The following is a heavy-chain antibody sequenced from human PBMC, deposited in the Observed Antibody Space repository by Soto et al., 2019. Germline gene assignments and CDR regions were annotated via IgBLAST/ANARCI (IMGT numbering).Heavy chain of an antibody. CDR3: GVQYDY. Sequence: GGSLRLPCEASGLNFTKHPMIWVRQGPGKGLEWVAAISGRTGDTAYADSVRGRFTLSRDSSTYTMFLQMNSLSAEDTAVYYCGVQYDYWGQGTLVTVSS. J-gene: IGHJ4*02. V-gene: IGHV3-23*01. CDR1: GLNFTKHP. CDR2: ISGRTGDT.